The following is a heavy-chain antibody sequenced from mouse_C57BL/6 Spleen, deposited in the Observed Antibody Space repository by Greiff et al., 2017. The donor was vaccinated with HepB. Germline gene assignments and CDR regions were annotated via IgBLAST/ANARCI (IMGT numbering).Heavy chain of an antibody. J-gene: IGHJ1*03. CDR1: GYTFTDYN. Sequence: VQLQQSGPELVKPGASVKMSCKASGYTFTDYNMHWVKQSHGKSLEWIGYINPNNGGTSYNQKFKGKATLTVNKSSSTAYMELRSLTSEDSAVYYCAKYGYYWYFDVWGTGTTVTVSS. CDR3: AKYGYYWYFDV. CDR2: INPNNGGT. D-gene: IGHD2-2*01. V-gene: IGHV1-22*01.